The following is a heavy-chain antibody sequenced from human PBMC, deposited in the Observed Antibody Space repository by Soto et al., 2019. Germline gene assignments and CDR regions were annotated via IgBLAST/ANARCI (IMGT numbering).Heavy chain of an antibody. CDR1: GYTFTDYA. J-gene: IGHJ4*02. Sequence: ALVKVSCKASGYTFTDYAIHWVRQAPGQGLEWMGWINVGNGNTGYSRKFQGRVTNVRDMSASTAYIEVTSLTSEDTAIYYCAREGAHYTPLDHWGQGTLVTVSS. CDR2: INVGNGNT. D-gene: IGHD2-15*01. CDR3: AREGAHYTPLDH. V-gene: IGHV1-3*01.